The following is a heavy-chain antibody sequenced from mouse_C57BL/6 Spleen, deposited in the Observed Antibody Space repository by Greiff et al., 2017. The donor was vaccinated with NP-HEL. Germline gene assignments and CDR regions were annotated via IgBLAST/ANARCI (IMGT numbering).Heavy chain of an antibody. D-gene: IGHD1-1*01. Sequence: QVQLQQPGAELVKPGASVKLSCKASGYTFTSYWMQWVKQRPGQGLEWIGEIDPSDSYTNYNQKFKGKATLTVDTSSSTAYMQLSSLTSEDSAVYYCARGRAYYCSSLYYYAMDYWGQGTSVTVSS. CDR3: ARGRAYYCSSLYYYAMDY. J-gene: IGHJ4*01. CDR2: IDPSDSYT. V-gene: IGHV1-50*01. CDR1: GYTFTSYW.